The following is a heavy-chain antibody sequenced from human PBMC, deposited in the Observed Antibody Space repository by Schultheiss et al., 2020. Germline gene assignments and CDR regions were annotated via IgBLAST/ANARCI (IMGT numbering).Heavy chain of an antibody. CDR2: IIPILGIA. CDR1: GYTFTSYG. Sequence: SVKVSCKASGYTFTSYGISWVRQAPGQGLEWMGRIIPILGIANYAQKFQGRVTITADKSTSTAYMELRSLRSDDTAVYYCAKGVLLWFGELLYFDYWGQGTLVTVSS. D-gene: IGHD3-10*01. J-gene: IGHJ4*02. CDR3: AKGVLLWFGELLYFDY. V-gene: IGHV1-69*04.